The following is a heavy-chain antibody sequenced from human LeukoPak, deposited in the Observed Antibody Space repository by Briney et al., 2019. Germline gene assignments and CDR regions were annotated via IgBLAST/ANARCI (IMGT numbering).Heavy chain of an antibody. Sequence: GGSLRLSCAASGFTFSSYGMHWVRQAPGKGLEWVAVISYDGSNKYYADSVKGRFTISRDNSKNTLYLQMNSLRAEDTAVYYCAKVQRYQLLRGYCDYWGQGTLVTVSS. V-gene: IGHV3-30*18. J-gene: IGHJ4*02. D-gene: IGHD2-2*01. CDR2: ISYDGSNK. CDR3: AKVQRYQLLRGYCDY. CDR1: GFTFSSYG.